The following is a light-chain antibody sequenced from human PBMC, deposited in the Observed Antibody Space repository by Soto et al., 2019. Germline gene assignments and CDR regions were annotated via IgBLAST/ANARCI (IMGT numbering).Light chain of an antibody. Sequence: SSELTQSPSVSVSPGQTASISCSGEKLGENFVCWYQQKPGQSPVVVIYHDDKRPSGIPERFSGSSSGNRATLTIAGTQALDEADYYCQAWDNNPAVFGGGTKLTVL. CDR2: HDD. V-gene: IGLV3-1*01. J-gene: IGLJ2*01. CDR3: QAWDNNPAV. CDR1: KLGENF.